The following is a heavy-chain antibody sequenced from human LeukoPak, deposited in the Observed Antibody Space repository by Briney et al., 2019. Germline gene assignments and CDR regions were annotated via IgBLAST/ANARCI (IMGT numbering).Heavy chain of an antibody. D-gene: IGHD4-17*01. V-gene: IGHV4-34*01. J-gene: IGHJ4*02. CDR3: ARGPVTTGTLDY. CDR2: INHSGST. CDR1: GGSFSGYY. Sequence: PSETLSLTCAVYGGSFSGYYWSWIRQPPGKGLEWIGEINHSGSTNCNPSLKSRVTISVDTSKNQFSLKLSSVTAADTAVYYCARGPVTTGTLDYWGQGTLVTVSS.